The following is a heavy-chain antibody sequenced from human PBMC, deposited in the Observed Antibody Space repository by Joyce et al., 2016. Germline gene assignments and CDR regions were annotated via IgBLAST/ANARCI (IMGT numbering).Heavy chain of an antibody. J-gene: IGHJ5*02. Sequence: QVQLVESGGGVVQPGRSLRLSCAASEFTFRSYAMHWVRQAPGKGLEWVAVISYEGSNKFYADSVKGRFSISRDNSKNRLYLQMNSLRTDDTAMYYCAGGWNGRLSWFDPWGQGTLVTVSS. V-gene: IGHV3-30*04. CDR2: ISYEGSNK. CDR1: EFTFRSYA. D-gene: IGHD3-3*01. CDR3: AGGWNGRLSWFDP.